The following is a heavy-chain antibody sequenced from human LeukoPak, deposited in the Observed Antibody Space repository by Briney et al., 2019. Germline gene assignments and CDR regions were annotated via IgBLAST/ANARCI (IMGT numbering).Heavy chain of an antibody. CDR2: INHSGST. Sequence: SGTLSLTCAVYGGSFSGYYWSWIRQPPGKGLEWIGEINHSGSTNYNPSLKSRVTISVDTSKNQFSLKLSSVTAADTAVYYCARLRIGYYYYYMDVWGKGTTVTVSS. CDR1: GGSFSGYY. CDR3: ARLRIGYYYYYMDV. D-gene: IGHD1-14*01. J-gene: IGHJ6*03. V-gene: IGHV4-34*01.